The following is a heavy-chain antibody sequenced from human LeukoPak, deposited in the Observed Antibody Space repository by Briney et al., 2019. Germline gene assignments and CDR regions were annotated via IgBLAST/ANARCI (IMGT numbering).Heavy chain of an antibody. CDR1: GFTFSSYA. Sequence: GGSLRLSCAASGFTFSSYAMSWVRQAPGKGLEWVSAISGSGGSTYYADSVKGRFTISRDNSKNTLYLQMNSLRVEDTAVYYCAKVHDYGDYPVNYGMDVWGQGTTVTVSS. CDR2: ISGSGGST. CDR3: AKVHDYGDYPVNYGMDV. V-gene: IGHV3-23*01. J-gene: IGHJ6*02. D-gene: IGHD4-17*01.